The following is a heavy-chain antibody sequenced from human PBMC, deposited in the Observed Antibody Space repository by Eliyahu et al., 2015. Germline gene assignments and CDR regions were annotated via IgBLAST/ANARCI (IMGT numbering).Heavy chain of an antibody. Sequence: EVQLLESGGGLVQPGGSLXLSCAASXFXXXXYDLXWVRXATGKGVEWVSAIGTAGDTYYPGSVKGRFTISRENAKNSLYLQMNSLRAGDTAVYYCARASREVVPAAYPYYGMDVWGQGTTVTVSS. CDR1: XFXXXXYD. D-gene: IGHD2-2*01. J-gene: IGHJ6*02. CDR3: ARASREVVPAAYPYYGMDV. CDR2: IGTAGDT. V-gene: IGHV3-13*01.